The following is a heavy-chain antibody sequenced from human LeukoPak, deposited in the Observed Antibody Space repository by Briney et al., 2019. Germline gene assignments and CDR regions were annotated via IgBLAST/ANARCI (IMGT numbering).Heavy chain of an antibody. CDR3: ARVGYGSSWPYSYYYYYGMDV. J-gene: IGHJ6*02. CDR2: MNPNSGNT. Sequence: ASVKVSCKASGYTFTSYDINWVRQATGQGLEWMGWMNPNSGNTGYAQKFQGRVTMTRNTSISTAYMELSSLRSEDTAVYYCARVGYGSSWPYSYYYYYGMDVWGQGTTVTVSS. V-gene: IGHV1-8*01. CDR1: GYTFTSYD. D-gene: IGHD6-13*01.